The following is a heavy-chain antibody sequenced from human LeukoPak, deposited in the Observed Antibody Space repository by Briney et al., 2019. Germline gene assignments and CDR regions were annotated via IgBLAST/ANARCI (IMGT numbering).Heavy chain of an antibody. CDR2: IYYSGST. Sequence: SETLSLTCTVSGGSISSSSYYWGWIRQPPGKGLEWIGSIYYSGSTYYNPSLKSRVTISVDTSKNQFSLKLSPVTAADTAVYYCARLGFLTGTDPAYWGQGTLVTVSS. CDR1: GGSISSSSYY. J-gene: IGHJ4*02. V-gene: IGHV4-39*01. CDR3: ARLGFLTGTDPAY. D-gene: IGHD1-7*01.